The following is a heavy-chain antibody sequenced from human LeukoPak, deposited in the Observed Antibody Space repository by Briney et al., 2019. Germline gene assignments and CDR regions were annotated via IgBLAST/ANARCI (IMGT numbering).Heavy chain of an antibody. CDR2: MNPNSGNT. J-gene: IGHJ4*02. Sequence: ASVKVSCKASGYTFTSYDINWGRQATGQGLEWMGWMNPNSGNTGYAHKFQGRVTMTRNTSISTAYMELSSMRSEDTAVYYCARANIVVVVAATREPPDYWGQGTLVTVSS. CDR1: GYTFTSYD. D-gene: IGHD2-15*01. V-gene: IGHV1-8*01. CDR3: ARANIVVVVAATREPPDY.